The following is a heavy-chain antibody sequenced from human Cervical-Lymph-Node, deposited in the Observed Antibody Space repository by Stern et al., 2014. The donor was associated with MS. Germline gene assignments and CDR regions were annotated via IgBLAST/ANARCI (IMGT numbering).Heavy chain of an antibody. J-gene: IGHJ6*02. CDR2: FDPEDGET. V-gene: IGHV1-24*01. Sequence: QVQLAQSGAEVKKPGASVKVSCKVSGYTLTELSMHWVRQAPGKGLEWLGGFDPEDGETIYAQKFQARVTMTEDTSTDTAYMELSSLRSEDTAVYYCATLCGSCRLHYYYGMDVWGQGTTVTVSS. CDR3: ATLCGSCRLHYYYGMDV. CDR1: GYTLTELS. D-gene: IGHD2-15*01.